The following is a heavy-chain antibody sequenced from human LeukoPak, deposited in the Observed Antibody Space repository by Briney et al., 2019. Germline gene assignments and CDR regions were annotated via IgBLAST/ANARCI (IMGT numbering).Heavy chain of an antibody. J-gene: IGHJ4*02. D-gene: IGHD2/OR15-2a*01. CDR2: ISGSGGST. V-gene: IGHV3-23*01. CDR1: GFTFSSYA. CDR3: ARDNSVDRHFDY. Sequence: GGSLRLSCADSGFTFSSYAMSWVRHAPGKWLEWVSAISGSGGSTYYADSVKGRFTISRDNSKNTLYLQMNSLRAEDTAVYYCARDNSVDRHFDYWGQGTLVTVSS.